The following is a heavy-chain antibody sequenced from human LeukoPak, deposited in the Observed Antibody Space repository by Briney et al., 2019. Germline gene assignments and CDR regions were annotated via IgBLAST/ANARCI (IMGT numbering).Heavy chain of an antibody. CDR2: IHYSGTT. CDR3: AKYSTQIGWFDP. J-gene: IGHJ5*02. D-gene: IGHD4-11*01. Sequence: SVTLSLTCTVSGGSISSSVYHWAWIRQTPGKGLEWIANIHYSGTTYYNPSLQSRVTISIDTSRNQFSLRLTSVTAADTAVYYCAKYSTQIGWFDPWGQGTLVTVSS. CDR1: GGSISSSVYH. V-gene: IGHV4-39*07.